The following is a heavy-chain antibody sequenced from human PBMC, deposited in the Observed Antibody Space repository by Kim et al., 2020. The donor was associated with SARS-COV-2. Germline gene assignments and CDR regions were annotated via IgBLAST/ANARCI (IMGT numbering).Heavy chain of an antibody. CDR3: AKVVQDYGDYGYYYYGMDV. CDR2: ISGSGGST. Sequence: GGSLRLSCAASGFTFSSYAMSWVRQAPGKGLEWVSAISGSGGSTYYADSVKGRFTISRDNSKNTLYLQMNSLRAEDTAVYYCAKVVQDYGDYGYYYYGMDVWGQGTTVTVSS. J-gene: IGHJ6*02. CDR1: GFTFSSYA. D-gene: IGHD4-17*01. V-gene: IGHV3-23*01.